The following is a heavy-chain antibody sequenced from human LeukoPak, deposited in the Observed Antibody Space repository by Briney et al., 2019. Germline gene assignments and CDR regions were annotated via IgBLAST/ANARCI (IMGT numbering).Heavy chain of an antibody. CDR2: TYYSGST. CDR1: GGPISSYY. CDR3: ARAYYDYVWGSYRNNWFGP. J-gene: IGHJ5*02. Sequence: SETLSLTCTVSGGPISSYYWSWIRQPPGKGLEWIGYTYYSGSTNYNPSLKSRVTISVDTSKNQFSLKLSSVTAADTAVYYCARAYYDYVWGSYRNNWFGPWGQGTLVTVSS. D-gene: IGHD3-16*02. V-gene: IGHV4-59*01.